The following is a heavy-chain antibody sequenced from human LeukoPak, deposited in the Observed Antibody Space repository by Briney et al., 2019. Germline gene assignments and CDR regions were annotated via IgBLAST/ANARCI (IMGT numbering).Heavy chain of an antibody. D-gene: IGHD5-18*01. J-gene: IGHJ4*02. CDR1: GGSISSYY. Sequence: SETLSLTCTVSGGSISSYYWSWIRQPPGKGLEWIGYIYYSGSTNCNPSLKSRVTISVDTSKNQFSLKLSSVTAADTAVYYCARYTAMVFDYWGQGTLVTVSS. V-gene: IGHV4-59*01. CDR3: ARYTAMVFDY. CDR2: IYYSGST.